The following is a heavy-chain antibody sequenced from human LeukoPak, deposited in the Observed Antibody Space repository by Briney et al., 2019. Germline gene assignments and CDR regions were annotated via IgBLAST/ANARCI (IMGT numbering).Heavy chain of an antibody. D-gene: IGHD3-10*01. Sequence: ASVKVSCKASGYTFTNYGISWVRQAPGQGLEWMGWISAYNGHTNYAQKLQGRVSMTIDTSTSTAYMELRSLRSDDTAVYYCARDYGSGSFKDFDYWGQGTLVTVSS. V-gene: IGHV1-18*01. CDR3: ARDYGSGSFKDFDY. J-gene: IGHJ4*02. CDR1: GYTFTNYG. CDR2: ISAYNGHT.